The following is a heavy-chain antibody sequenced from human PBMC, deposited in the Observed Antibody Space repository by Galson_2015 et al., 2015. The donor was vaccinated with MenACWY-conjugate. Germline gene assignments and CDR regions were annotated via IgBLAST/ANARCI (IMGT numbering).Heavy chain of an antibody. CDR2: ISGNGDST. CDR3: GKQGLKWELRKSAFDY. CDR1: GLPFSTYA. D-gene: IGHD1-26*01. Sequence: SLRLSCAASGLPFSTYAMNWVRQAPGKGLESVSQISGNGDSTYYADSVEGRFSISRDNSKNTVYLHMNSVRAEDTAMYYCGKQGLKWELRKSAFDYRGQGTLVIVSS. V-gene: IGHV3-23*01. J-gene: IGHJ4*02.